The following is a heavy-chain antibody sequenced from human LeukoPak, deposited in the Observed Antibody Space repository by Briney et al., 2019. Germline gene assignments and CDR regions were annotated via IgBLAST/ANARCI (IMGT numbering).Heavy chain of an antibody. Sequence: SETLSLTCTVSGGSISSGSYCWGWIRQPPGKGLEWIGSMYYSGSTYNNPSLKSRDTISVDTSKNQFSLKLSSVTAADTAVYYCARHLRIAAAGLNWFDPWGLGTLVTVSS. J-gene: IGHJ5*02. V-gene: IGHV4-39*01. CDR1: GGSISSGSYC. CDR3: ARHLRIAAAGLNWFDP. CDR2: MYYSGST. D-gene: IGHD6-13*01.